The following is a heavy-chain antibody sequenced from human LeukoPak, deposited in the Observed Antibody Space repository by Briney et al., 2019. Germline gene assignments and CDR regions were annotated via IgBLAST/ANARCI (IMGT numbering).Heavy chain of an antibody. V-gene: IGHV1-2*02. CDR3: ARISGWGVYYYGMDV. D-gene: IGHD6-19*01. J-gene: IGHJ6*02. CDR2: INPNSGGT. Sequence: ASVKVSCKASGYTFTSYGINWVRQATGQGLEWMGWINPNSGGTNYAQKFQGRVTMTRDTSISTAYMELSRLRSDDTAVYYCARISGWGVYYYGMDVWGQGTTVTVSS. CDR1: GYTFTSYG.